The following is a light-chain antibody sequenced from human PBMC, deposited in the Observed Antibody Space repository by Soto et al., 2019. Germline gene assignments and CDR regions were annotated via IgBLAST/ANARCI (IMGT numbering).Light chain of an antibody. CDR1: QSINNY. J-gene: IGKJ4*01. CDR2: DAS. V-gene: IGKV3-11*01. CDR3: QQRGNWPLT. Sequence: EIVLTQSPATLSLSPGERATLSCRASQSINNYVAWYQQTPGQAPRLLIYDASNRATGIPPRFSGTGSGTDFTLTISSLEPDDFALYFCQQRGNWPLTFGGGTKV.